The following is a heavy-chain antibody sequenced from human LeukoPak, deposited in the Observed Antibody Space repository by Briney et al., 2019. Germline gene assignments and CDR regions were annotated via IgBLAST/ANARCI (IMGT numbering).Heavy chain of an antibody. CDR2: ISSSSSTI. CDR1: GFTFSSYS. V-gene: IGHV3-48*01. Sequence: PGGSLRLSCAASGFTFSSYSMNWVRQAPGKGLEWVSYISSSSSTIYYADSVKGRFTISRDNAKNSLYLQMNSLRAEDTAVYYCPRVPGGNVPYFDYWGPGTLVTASS. J-gene: IGHJ4*02. D-gene: IGHD4-23*01. CDR3: PRVPGGNVPYFDY.